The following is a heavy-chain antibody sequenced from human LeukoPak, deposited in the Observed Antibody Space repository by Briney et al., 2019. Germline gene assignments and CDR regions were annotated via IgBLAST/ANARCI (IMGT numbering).Heavy chain of an antibody. D-gene: IGHD2-15*01. CDR1: GFTFSSYA. Sequence: PGGSLRLSCAASGFTFSSYAMSWVRQAPGKGLEWVSSISSSSSYIYYADSVKGRFTISRDNAKNSLYLQMNSLRAEDTAVYYCARDHCSGGSCYLFGGVLFDYGMDVWGQGTTVTVSS. V-gene: IGHV3-21*01. J-gene: IGHJ6*02. CDR3: ARDHCSGGSCYLFGGVLFDYGMDV. CDR2: ISSSSSYI.